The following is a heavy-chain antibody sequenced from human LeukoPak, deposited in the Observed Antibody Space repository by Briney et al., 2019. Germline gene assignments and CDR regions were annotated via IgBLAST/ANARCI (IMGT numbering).Heavy chain of an antibody. CDR3: ARDRHSGYDGDYYYYYGMDV. Sequence: ASVKVSCKASGGTFSSYAISWVRQAPGQGLEWMGGIIPIFGTANYAQKLQGRVTMTTDTSTSTAYMELRSLRSDDTAVYYCARDRHSGYDGDYYYYYGMDVWGQGTTVTVSS. CDR1: GGTFSSYA. J-gene: IGHJ6*02. D-gene: IGHD5-12*01. CDR2: IIPIFGTA. V-gene: IGHV1-69*05.